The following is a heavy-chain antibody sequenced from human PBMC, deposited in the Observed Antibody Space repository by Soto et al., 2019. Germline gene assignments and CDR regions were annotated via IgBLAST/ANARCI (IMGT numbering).Heavy chain of an antibody. D-gene: IGHD3-22*01. V-gene: IGHV1-69*06. CDR3: ARGPNYYDSSGYYYDY. CDR2: IIPIFGTA. Sequence: SVKVSCKASGGTFSSYAISWVRQAPGQGLEWMGGIIPIFGTANYAQKFQGRVTITADKSTSTAYMELSSLRSEDTAVYYCARGPNYYDSSGYYYDYWGQGTLVTVCS. J-gene: IGHJ4*02. CDR1: GGTFSSYA.